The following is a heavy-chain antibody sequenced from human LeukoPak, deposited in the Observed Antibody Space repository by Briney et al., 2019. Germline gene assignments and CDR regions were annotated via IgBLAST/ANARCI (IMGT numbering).Heavy chain of an antibody. CDR2: FYSGGST. CDR1: GFTVSSNY. D-gene: IGHD5-24*01. J-gene: IGHJ4*02. CDR3: ARGDGYNFWDY. V-gene: IGHV3-53*01. Sequence: PGGSLRLSCAASGFTVSSNYMSWVRQAPGKGLEWVSVFYSGGSTYYADSVKGRFTISRDNSKNTVYLQMNSLRAEDTAVYYCARGDGYNFWDYRGQGTLVTVSS.